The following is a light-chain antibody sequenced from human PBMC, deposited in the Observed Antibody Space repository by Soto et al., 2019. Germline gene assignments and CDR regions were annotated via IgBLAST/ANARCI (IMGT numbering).Light chain of an antibody. CDR1: QSVSGW. J-gene: IGKJ1*01. Sequence: DIQMTQSPSTLSASVGDRVTITCRASQSVSGWLAWYQQKPGKAPKLLIYKAYTLESGVPSRVSGSGSGTEFTLTISTLQPDDFATYYCQHHGTFGQGTKV. CDR2: KAY. CDR3: QHHGT. V-gene: IGKV1-5*03.